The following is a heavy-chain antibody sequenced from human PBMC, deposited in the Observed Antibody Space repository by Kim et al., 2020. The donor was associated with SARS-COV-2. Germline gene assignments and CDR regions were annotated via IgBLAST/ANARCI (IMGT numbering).Heavy chain of an antibody. CDR1: GFTFSSYG. CDR2: ISYDGSNK. J-gene: IGHJ3*02. Sequence: GGSLRLSCAASGFTFSSYGMHWVRQAPGKGLEWVAVISYDGSNKYYADSVKGRFTISRDNSKNTLYLQMNSLRAEDTAVYYCAKDLIGGGAFDIWGQGTMVTVSS. CDR3: AKDLIGGGAFDI. D-gene: IGHD2-8*01. V-gene: IGHV3-30*18.